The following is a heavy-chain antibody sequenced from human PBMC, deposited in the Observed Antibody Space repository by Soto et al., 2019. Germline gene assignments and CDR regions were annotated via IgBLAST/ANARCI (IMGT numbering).Heavy chain of an antibody. CDR1: GFTVSQNY. CDR3: ARLDLPGYGRGDDL. D-gene: IGHD2-15*01. CDR2: IYSGGTT. V-gene: IGHV3-66*04. J-gene: IGHJ5*02. Sequence: EVQLVESGGGLVQPGGSLRLSCAASGFTVSQNYMSWVRQAPGKGLECVSVIYSGGTTYYADSVKGRFTISRDNSKNTRYLQMDSLSAADTAIYYWARLDLPGYGRGDDLWGQGSLVTVSS.